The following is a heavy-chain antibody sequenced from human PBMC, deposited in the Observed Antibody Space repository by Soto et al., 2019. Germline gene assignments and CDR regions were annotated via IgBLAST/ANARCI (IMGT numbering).Heavy chain of an antibody. D-gene: IGHD2-21*01. CDR3: ARANYCGMLDF. CDR2: IFVSGDT. J-gene: IGHJ4*02. Sequence: SETLSLTCTVSGGSVLSDAHYWTLILQRPGKGLEWIGKIFVSGDTHYNPALKSRLFFSIDTAKNQCSLKLTSVIPADTAMYYCARANYCGMLDFWGPGTLVTVPS. V-gene: IGHV4-31*03. CDR1: GGSVLSDAHY.